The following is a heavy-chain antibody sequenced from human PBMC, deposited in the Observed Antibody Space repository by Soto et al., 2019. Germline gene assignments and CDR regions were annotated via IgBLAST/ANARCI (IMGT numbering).Heavy chain of an antibody. D-gene: IGHD1-7*01. CDR1: GFTFSSYW. CDR2: IKQDGSEK. V-gene: IGHV3-7*05. J-gene: IGHJ3*02. Sequence: EVQLVESGGGLVQPGGSLRLSCAASGFTFSSYWMSWVRQAPGKGLEWVANIKQDGSEKYYVDSVKGRFTISRDNTKNSLYLQMNSLRAEDTAVYYCARFSTGTTPIDAFDIWGQGTMVTVSS. CDR3: ARFSTGTTPIDAFDI.